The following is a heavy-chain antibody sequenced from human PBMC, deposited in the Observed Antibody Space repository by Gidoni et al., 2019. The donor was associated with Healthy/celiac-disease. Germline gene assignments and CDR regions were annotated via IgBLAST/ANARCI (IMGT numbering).Heavy chain of an antibody. J-gene: IGHJ6*02. CDR2: IIPLFGTA. CDR3: ARAYIAAAGPYSYYGMDV. Sequence: QVQLVQSGAEVKKQGSSVKGSCKASGGTGSSEAIRWVRHAQGQGLEWMGGIIPLFGTANYAQQFQDRFPIPADESPSTAYMDLSILRSEDPAVYSCARAYIAAAGPYSYYGMDVWGQGTTVTVSS. V-gene: IGHV1-69*01. CDR1: GGTGSSEA. D-gene: IGHD6-13*01.